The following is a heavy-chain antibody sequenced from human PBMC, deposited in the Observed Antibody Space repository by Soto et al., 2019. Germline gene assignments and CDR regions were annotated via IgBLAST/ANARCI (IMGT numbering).Heavy chain of an antibody. D-gene: IGHD6-19*01. CDR1: GGTFSSDA. CDR3: ARAAGYVSGWYHDY. CDR2: LIPILGTT. J-gene: IGHJ4*02. Sequence: ASVKVSCKASGGTFSSDAVSWVRQAPGQGLEWMGGLIPILGTTNYAQTFQGRVTITADESTNTAYMELSSLRSDDTAVYYCARAAGYVSGWYHDYWGQGTRVTVSS. V-gene: IGHV1-69*13.